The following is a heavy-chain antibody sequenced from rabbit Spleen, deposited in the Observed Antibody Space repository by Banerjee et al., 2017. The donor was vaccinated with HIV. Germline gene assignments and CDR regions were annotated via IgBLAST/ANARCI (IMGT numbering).Heavy chain of an antibody. J-gene: IGHJ4*01. CDR3: ARDLTDAIGWNFGW. Sequence: QEQLVESGGDLVQPEGSLTLTCTASGFSFSSSYYMCWVRQAPGKGLEWIACIDTGSSGFTYFAAWAKGRFTISKTSSTTVTLQMTSLTAADTATYFCARDLTDAIGWNFGWWGPGTLVTFS. CDR2: IDTGSSGFT. D-gene: IGHD4-1*01. V-gene: IGHV1S45*01. CDR1: GFSFSSSYY.